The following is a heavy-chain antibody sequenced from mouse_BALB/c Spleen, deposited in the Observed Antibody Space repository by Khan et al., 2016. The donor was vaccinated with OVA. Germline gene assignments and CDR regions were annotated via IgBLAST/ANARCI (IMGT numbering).Heavy chain of an antibody. D-gene: IGHD4-1*01. CDR2: ISSDGDYT. V-gene: IGHV5-6*01. J-gene: IGHJ3*01. CDR3: ASHVTGSFAY. CDR1: GFTFSSYS. Sequence: EVELVESGGDLVKPGGSLKLSCAASGFTFSSYSMSWVRQTPDKRLEWVATISSDGDYTYYPDSVKGRFTISRDNAKNTLYLQMSSLKSEDTAMYYCASHVTGSFAYWGQGTLVTVSA.